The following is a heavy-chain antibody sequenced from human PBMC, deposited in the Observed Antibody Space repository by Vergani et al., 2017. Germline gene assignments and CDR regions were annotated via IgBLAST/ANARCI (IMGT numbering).Heavy chain of an antibody. CDR2: INPSGGTT. V-gene: IGHV1-46*03. Sequence: QVQLVQSGAEVKKPGASVKVSCKASGYTFTSYYMHWVRQAPGQGLEWMGIINPSGGTTSYAQKFQGRVTMTRDTSTSTVYMELSSLRSEDTAVYYCAREGEQQLVRGWWPGWVDYWGQETLVTVSS. D-gene: IGHD6-13*01. J-gene: IGHJ4*02. CDR3: AREGEQQLVRGWWPGWVDY. CDR1: GYTFTSYY.